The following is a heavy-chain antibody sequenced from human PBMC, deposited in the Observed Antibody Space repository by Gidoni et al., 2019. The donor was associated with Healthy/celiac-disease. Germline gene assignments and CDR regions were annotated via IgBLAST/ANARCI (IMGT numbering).Heavy chain of an antibody. J-gene: IGHJ4*02. CDR1: GFTFSSYG. Sequence: QVQLVESGGGVVQPGRSLRLPCAASGFTFSSYGMHWVRQAPGKGLEWVAVIWYDGSNKYYAASVKGRFTISRDNSKNTLYLQMNSLRAEDTAVYYCARNQPDYYDSSGYYYFDYWGQGTLVTVSS. V-gene: IGHV3-33*01. CDR2: IWYDGSNK. D-gene: IGHD3-22*01. CDR3: ARNQPDYYDSSGYYYFDY.